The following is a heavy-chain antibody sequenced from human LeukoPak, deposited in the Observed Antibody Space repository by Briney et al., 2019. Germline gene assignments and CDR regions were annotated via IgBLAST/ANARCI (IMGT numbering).Heavy chain of an antibody. J-gene: IGHJ4*02. CDR3: ARSSYYDRSGYQFDS. V-gene: IGHV4-59*08. D-gene: IGHD3-22*01. CDR1: GGSISSYY. Sequence: SETLSLTCTVSGGSISSYYWSWIRQPPGTGLEWIGYISYTGSTNYNPSLKSRVTISLDTPKNQFSLKLNSVTAADTAVYYCARSSYYDRSGYQFDSWGQGTLVSVSS. CDR2: ISYTGST.